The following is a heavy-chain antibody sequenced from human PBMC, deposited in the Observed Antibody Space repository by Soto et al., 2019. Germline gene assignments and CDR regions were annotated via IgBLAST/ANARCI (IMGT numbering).Heavy chain of an antibody. Sequence: PSETLSLTCNVSGGSISSFYWTWIRQPAGGRLEWIGRVYDSGSSNYNPSLKTRITMSLHRSRSQFSLSLYSVTAADTAVYYCARGVAETDFYPWANWFDLWGQGXLVTVSS. CDR3: ARGVAETDFYPWANWFDL. V-gene: IGHV4-4*07. J-gene: IGHJ5*02. CDR1: GGSISSFY. CDR2: VYDSGSS. D-gene: IGHD6-19*01.